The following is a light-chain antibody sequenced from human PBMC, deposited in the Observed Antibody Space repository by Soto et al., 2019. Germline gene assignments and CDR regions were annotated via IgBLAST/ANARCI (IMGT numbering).Light chain of an antibody. CDR2: SNS. CDR3: QSYDSSLSGYG. J-gene: IGLJ1*01. V-gene: IGLV1-40*01. CDR1: SSNIGAGYD. Sequence: QSVLTQPPSGSGVPGQRVTISCTGSSSNIGAGYDVHWYQQLPGTAPKLLIYSNSNRPSGVPDRFSGSKSGTSVSLAITGLQAEDEADYYCQSYDSSLSGYGFGTGTKVTVL.